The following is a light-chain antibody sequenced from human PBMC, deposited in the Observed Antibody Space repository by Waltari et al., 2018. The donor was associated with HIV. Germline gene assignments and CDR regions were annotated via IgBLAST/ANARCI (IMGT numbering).Light chain of an antibody. J-gene: IGKJ1*01. CDR1: QTVLYNSNNKNH. Sequence: DIVMTQSTDSLAVPLGASATLSPKSSQTVLYNSNNKNHLAWYQQKAVQPPKLLIYWASIREIGVPELFTGRGSGTDFNLTISSLRADDVAVYYCQQFFTFPRTFGQGTKVEI. CDR3: QQFFTFPRT. CDR2: WAS. V-gene: IGKV4-1*01.